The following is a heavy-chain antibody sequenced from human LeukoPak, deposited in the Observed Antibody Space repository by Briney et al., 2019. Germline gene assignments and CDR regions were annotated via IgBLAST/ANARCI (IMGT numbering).Heavy chain of an antibody. CDR1: GFTFSNYA. CDR3: ARVSGDYGVVIFDY. V-gene: IGHV3-23*01. J-gene: IGHJ4*02. CDR2: ISGSGGST. D-gene: IGHD4-17*01. Sequence: PGGSLRLSCVASGFTFSNYAMNWVRQAPGKGLEWVSAISGSGGSTDYADSVKGWFTISRDNSKNTLYLQMNSLRAEDTAVYYCARVSGDYGVVIFDYWGQGTLVTVSS.